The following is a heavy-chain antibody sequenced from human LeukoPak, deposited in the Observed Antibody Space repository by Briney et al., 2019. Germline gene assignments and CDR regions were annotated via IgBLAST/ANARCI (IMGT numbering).Heavy chain of an antibody. Sequence: PGGSLRLSCAASGFTFKNYWISWVRQAPGKGLEWVASIKQDGSDKYYVDSMKGRFTLSRDNAKNSVYLQMNSLRAEDTAVYYCARGYGSPDFWGQGTLVTVSS. CDR2: IKQDGSDK. CDR3: ARGYGSPDF. V-gene: IGHV3-7*01. D-gene: IGHD3-3*01. CDR1: GFTFKNYW. J-gene: IGHJ4*02.